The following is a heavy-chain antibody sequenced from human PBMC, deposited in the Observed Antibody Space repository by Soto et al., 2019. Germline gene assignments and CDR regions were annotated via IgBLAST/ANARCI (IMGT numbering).Heavy chain of an antibody. CDR1: GFTFDDHT. V-gene: IGHV3-43*01. J-gene: IGHJ4*02. D-gene: IGHD6-13*01. Sequence: PGGSLRLSCTACGFTFDDHTMHWVRQAPGKXLEWVSLITWDGGSKHYVDSVKGRFTISRDNSKDSLYLQMNSLTTEDTAFYYCAKERRGQGEGSSWSYFDYWGQGTLVTVSS. CDR3: AKERRGQGEGSSWSYFDY. CDR2: ITWDGGSK.